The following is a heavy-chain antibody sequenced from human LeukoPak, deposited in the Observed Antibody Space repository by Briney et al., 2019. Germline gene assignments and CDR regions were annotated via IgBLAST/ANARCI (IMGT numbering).Heavy chain of an antibody. D-gene: IGHD3-3*01. CDR2: INWTCGST. CDR3: SKGRGFGVSSTPVPFDY. J-gene: IGHJ4*02. V-gene: IGHV3-20*01. CDR1: GFTFDDSG. Sequence: PGWSLRLSCAACGFTFDDSGMSWLRQAPGKGLEGVARINWTCGSTHYAGCVKGRFTISRDNAKHSLYLQMNSLRAGDAHVYDFSKGRGFGVSSTPVPFDYWGQGILVTVSS.